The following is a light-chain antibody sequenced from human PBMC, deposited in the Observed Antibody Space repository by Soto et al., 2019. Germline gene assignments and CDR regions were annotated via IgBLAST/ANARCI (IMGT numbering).Light chain of an antibody. CDR1: QSVSANY. J-gene: IGKJ3*01. Sequence: EVVLTQSPATLSLSPGERATLSCRANQSVSANYLAWYQQKPGQAPRLLIYGASSRATGIPDRFSGSGSGTDVTLPISRLEPEDFAVFYCQQYGSAPFTFGPGTKVDIK. V-gene: IGKV3-20*01. CDR3: QQYGSAPFT. CDR2: GAS.